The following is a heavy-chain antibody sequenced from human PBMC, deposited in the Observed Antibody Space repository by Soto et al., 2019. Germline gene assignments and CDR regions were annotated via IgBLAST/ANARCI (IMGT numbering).Heavy chain of an antibody. CDR1: GFTFSSYS. CDR3: ARDGTSSSYGMDV. CDR2: ISSTSTYI. J-gene: IGHJ6*02. D-gene: IGHD6-13*01. Sequence: ESGGGLVKPGGSLRLSCAASGFTFSSYSMNWVRQAPGKGLEWVSYISSTSTYIYYGVSLKGRFTISRDNAKNSLYLQMNSLRVEDTAVYYCARDGTSSSYGMDVWGQGTTVTVSS. V-gene: IGHV3-21*01.